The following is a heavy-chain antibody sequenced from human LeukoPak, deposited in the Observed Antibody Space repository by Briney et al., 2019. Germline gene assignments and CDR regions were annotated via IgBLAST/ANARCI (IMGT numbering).Heavy chain of an antibody. D-gene: IGHD2-15*01. J-gene: IGHJ4*02. CDR2: ISYDGSNK. V-gene: IGHV3-30*18. CDR3: AKDTGWRSGSCLFH. Sequence: PGGPLRLSCAASGFTFSSYGMHWVRQAPGKGLEGVADISYDGSNKYYADSVKGRFTIPRDNSKNTLYLLMNSLRAEDTAGYYCAKDTGWRSGSCLFHWGRGALVSVPS. CDR1: GFTFSSYG.